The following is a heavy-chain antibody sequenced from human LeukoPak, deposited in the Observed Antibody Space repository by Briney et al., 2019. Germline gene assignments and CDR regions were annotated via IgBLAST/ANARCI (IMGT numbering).Heavy chain of an antibody. CDR2: IVPASGGA. J-gene: IGHJ3*02. CDR3: ARDIVGAFTDAFDI. Sequence: GASVKVSCKASGYTFTNYWLHWVRQAPGQGLEWMGWIVPASGGATYPEKFRGRVTMTRDTSISTAYMELSGLMSDDTAVYYCARDIVGAFTDAFDIWGQGTMVTVSS. V-gene: IGHV1-2*02. D-gene: IGHD1-26*01. CDR1: GYTFTNYW.